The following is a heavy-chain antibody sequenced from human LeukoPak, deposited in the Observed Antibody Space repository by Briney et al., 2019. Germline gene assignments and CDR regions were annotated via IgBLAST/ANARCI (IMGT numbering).Heavy chain of an antibody. D-gene: IGHD6-6*01. CDR2: IYHSGST. J-gene: IGHJ5*02. V-gene: IGHV4-4*02. CDR3: AGQSIAAINWFDP. Sequence: SETLSLTCAVSGGSISSSNWWSWVRQPPGKGLEWIGEIYHSGSTNYNPSLKSRVTISVDKSKNQFSLKLSSVTAADTAVYYCAGQSIAAINWFDPWGQGTLVTVSS. CDR1: GGSISSSNW.